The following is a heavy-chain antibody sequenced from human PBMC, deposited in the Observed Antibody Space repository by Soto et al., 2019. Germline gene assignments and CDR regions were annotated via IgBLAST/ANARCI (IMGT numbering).Heavy chain of an antibody. CDR2: ITNSRSNK. Sequence: LRLSCAASGFTFSSYAMHWVRQAPGKGLEWVAFITNSRSNKYYADSVKGRFTISRDNAKNSLYLQMNSLRDEDTAVYYCARDTAYDYVWGSSFDYWGQGTLVTVSS. CDR1: GFTFSSYA. CDR3: ARDTAYDYVWGSSFDY. V-gene: IGHV3-30-3*01. J-gene: IGHJ4*02. D-gene: IGHD3-16*01.